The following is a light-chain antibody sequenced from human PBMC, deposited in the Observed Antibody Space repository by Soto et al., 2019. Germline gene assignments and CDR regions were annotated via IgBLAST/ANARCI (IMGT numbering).Light chain of an antibody. CDR1: SSDVGGYNY. J-gene: IGLJ3*02. CDR2: DVS. V-gene: IGLV2-11*01. Sequence: QSALTQPRSVSGSPGQSVTISCTGTSSDVGGYNYVSWYQQHPGKAPKLMIYDVSKRPSGVPDRFSGSKSGNSASLSISGLQPEDEASYFCGSYTSATTWVFGGGTKLTVL. CDR3: GSYTSATTWV.